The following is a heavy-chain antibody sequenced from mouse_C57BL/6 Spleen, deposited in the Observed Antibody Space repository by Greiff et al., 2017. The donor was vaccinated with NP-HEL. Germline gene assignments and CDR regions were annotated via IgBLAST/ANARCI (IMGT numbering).Heavy chain of an antibody. CDR1: GYTFTSYW. Sequence: QVQLQQPGAELVMPGASVKLSCKASGYTFTSYWMHWVKQRPGQGLEWIGEIDPSDSYTNYNQKFKGKSTLTVDKSSSTAYMQLSSLTSEDSAVYYCARRGDYGSPWFAYWGQGTLVTVSA. CDR3: ARRGDYGSPWFAY. D-gene: IGHD1-1*01. CDR2: IDPSDSYT. J-gene: IGHJ3*01. V-gene: IGHV1-69*01.